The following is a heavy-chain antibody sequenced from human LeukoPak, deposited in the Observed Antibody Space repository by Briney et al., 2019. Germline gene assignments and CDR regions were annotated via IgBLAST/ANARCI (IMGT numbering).Heavy chain of an antibody. CDR1: GGSFSGYY. V-gene: IGHV4-34*01. D-gene: IGHD3-9*01. CDR3: ARARRDILTGSSYMDV. Sequence: YPSETLSLTCAVYGGSFSGYYWSWIRQPPGKGLEWIGEINHSGNTNYNPSLKSRVTISVDTSKNQFSLKLSSVTAADTAVYCCARARRDILTGSSYMDVWGKGTTVTVSS. CDR2: INHSGNT. J-gene: IGHJ6*03.